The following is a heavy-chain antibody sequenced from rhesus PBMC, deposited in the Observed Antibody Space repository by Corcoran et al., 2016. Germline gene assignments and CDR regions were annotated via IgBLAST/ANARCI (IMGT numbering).Heavy chain of an antibody. CDR2: IDGNIAGT. D-gene: IGHD1-14*01. Sequence: QLQLQESGPGLVKPSETLSLTCAVSGGSISGYYWSWIRQPPGKGLEWIGNIDGNIAGTNYPPSLKSRVTISKDTSQTHFSLKLSSVTAAGTAVYYCARDRYSWNDPSLFDYWGQGVLVTVSS. CDR1: GGSISGYY. V-gene: IGHV4-81*01. J-gene: IGHJ4*01. CDR3: ARDRYSWNDPSLFDY.